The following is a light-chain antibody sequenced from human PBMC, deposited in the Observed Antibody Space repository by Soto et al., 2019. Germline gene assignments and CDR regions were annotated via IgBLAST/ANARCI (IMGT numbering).Light chain of an antibody. CDR1: SSDVGGYDY. Sequence: QSALTQPPSASGSPGQSVTISCTGTSSDVGGYDYVSWYQQHPGKAPKLIIYEVIKRPSGVPDRFSGSKSGNMASLTVSGLQAEDEADYYCIAYAGSSNVFGTGTKLTVL. CDR3: IAYAGSSNV. CDR2: EVI. V-gene: IGLV2-8*01. J-gene: IGLJ1*01.